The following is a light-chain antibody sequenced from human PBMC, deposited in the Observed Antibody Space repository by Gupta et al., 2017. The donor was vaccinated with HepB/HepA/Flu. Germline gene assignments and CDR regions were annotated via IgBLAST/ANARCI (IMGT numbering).Light chain of an antibody. CDR3: QQYSNWPRT. J-gene: IGKJ1*01. Sequence: EIVMTQSPATLSVSPGERATLSCRASQSVSSNLAWYQQKPGQAPRLLIYGASTRATGIPARFSGSGSGTEFTLTISRLKSEDFAVYYCQQYSNWPRTFGQGTKVEIK. V-gene: IGKV3-15*01. CDR2: GAS. CDR1: QSVSSN.